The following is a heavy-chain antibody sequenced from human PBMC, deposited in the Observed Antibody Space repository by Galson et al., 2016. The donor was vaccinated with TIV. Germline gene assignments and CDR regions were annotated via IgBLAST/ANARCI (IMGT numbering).Heavy chain of an antibody. CDR3: AKEAGTDYYYCKDV. J-gene: IGHJ6*01. V-gene: IGHV3-23*01. CDR1: GFIFNSFA. D-gene: IGHD1/OR15-1a*01. CDR2: ISHRGFNT. Sequence: SLRLSCAASGFIFNSFAMSWVRQAPGKGLQWVSAISHRGFNTYYADHAKGRFTISKDNSKNTLYLKMNSVRADDTAVYYCAKEAGTDYYYCKDVWGQGTTVTVSS.